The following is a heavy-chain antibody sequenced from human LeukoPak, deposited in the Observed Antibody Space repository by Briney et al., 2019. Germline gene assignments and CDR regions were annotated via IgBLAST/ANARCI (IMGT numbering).Heavy chain of an antibody. D-gene: IGHD3-22*01. V-gene: IGHV3-11*04. CDR3: ARMRWGNYYDSSGSGDY. CDR1: GFTFSDYY. Sequence: GGSLRLSCAASGFTFSDYYMSWIRQAPGKGLEWVSYISSSCSTIYYADSVKGRFTISRDNAKNSLYLQMNSLRAEDTAVYYCARMRWGNYYDSSGSGDYWGQGTLVTVSS. CDR2: ISSSCSTI. J-gene: IGHJ4*02.